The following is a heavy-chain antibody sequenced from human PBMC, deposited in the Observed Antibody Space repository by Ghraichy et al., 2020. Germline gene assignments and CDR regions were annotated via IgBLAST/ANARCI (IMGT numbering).Heavy chain of an antibody. CDR2: IYYTGST. CDR3: ARHLCSGATCYAGYYFYGLDV. V-gene: IGHV4-59*08. CDR1: GGSISSYY. D-gene: IGHD2-2*01. J-gene: IGHJ6*02. Sequence: SQTLSLTCGVSGGSISSYYWSWIRQPPGKGLEWIGYIYYTGSTNYNPSLEGRAIISLDTSKYQFSLNLYSVTAADTAVYFCARHLCSGATCYAGYYFYGLDVWGQGTTVTVSS.